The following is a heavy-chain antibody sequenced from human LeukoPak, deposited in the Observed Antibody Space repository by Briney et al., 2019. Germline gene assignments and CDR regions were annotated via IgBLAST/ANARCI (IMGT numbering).Heavy chain of an antibody. D-gene: IGHD2/OR15-2a*01. J-gene: IGHJ6*03. CDR1: GGSISSDNYY. V-gene: IGHV4-30-2*01. Sequence: SETLSLTCTVSGGSISSDNYYWSWIRQPPGKGLEWLGYIYHSGSTYYNPSLKSRVTISIDRPKNQFSLKLTSVTAADTAVYYCAHSTRPFLYYYYYMDVWGKGTTVTVSS. CDR2: IYHSGST. CDR3: AHSTRPFLYYYYYMDV.